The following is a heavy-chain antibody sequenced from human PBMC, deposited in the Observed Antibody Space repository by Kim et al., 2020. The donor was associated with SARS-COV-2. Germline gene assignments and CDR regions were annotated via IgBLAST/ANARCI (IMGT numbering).Heavy chain of an antibody. V-gene: IGHV3-30*18. Sequence: GGSLRLSCAASGFTFSGYGMHWVRQAPGKGLEWVAVISYDGSNKYSVDSVKGRFTISRDNSNITLYLQMNSLRAEDTAVYYCVKEERSTVTTLYYFDYWGQGTLVTVSS. CDR1: GFTFSGYG. CDR2: ISYDGSNK. J-gene: IGHJ4*02. D-gene: IGHD4-17*01. CDR3: VKEERSTVTTLYYFDY.